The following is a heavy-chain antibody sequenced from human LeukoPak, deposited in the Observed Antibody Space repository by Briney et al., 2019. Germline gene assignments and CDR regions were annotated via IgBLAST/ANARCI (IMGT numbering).Heavy chain of an antibody. V-gene: IGHV4-4*02. CDR3: ARRPQLGGIAFDI. J-gene: IGHJ3*02. CDR2: IYHSGSP. CDR1: GDSITSNNW. D-gene: IGHD1-1*01. Sequence: SETLSLTCAVSGDSITSNNWWSWVRQPPGKGLEWIGQIYHSGSPNYNSSLRSRVSMSLDKSKNQFSLRLSSVTAADTAVYYCARRPQLGGIAFDIWGQGTMVTVSS.